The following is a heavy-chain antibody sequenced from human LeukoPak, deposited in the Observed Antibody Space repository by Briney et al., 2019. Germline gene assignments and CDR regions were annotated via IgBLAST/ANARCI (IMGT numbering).Heavy chain of an antibody. CDR2: MSYDGSNK. CDR3: ARKAMIVDAFDI. D-gene: IGHD3-22*01. V-gene: IGHV3-30*04. J-gene: IGHJ3*02. Sequence: GGSLRLSCAASGFTFSSFAMHWVRQAPGKGLEWVAVMSYDGSNKYYADSVKGRFTISRDISKNTLYLQMNSLRAEDTAVYYCARKAMIVDAFDIWGQGTMVTVSS. CDR1: GFTFSSFA.